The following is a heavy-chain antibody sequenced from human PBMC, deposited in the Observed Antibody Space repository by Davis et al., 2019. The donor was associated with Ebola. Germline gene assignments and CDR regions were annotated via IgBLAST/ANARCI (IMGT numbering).Heavy chain of an antibody. D-gene: IGHD6-19*01. CDR3: ATTPQYSSGQNKPFDY. CDR1: GFVFRNYV. CDR2: LGTSADT. J-gene: IGHJ4*02. V-gene: IGHV3-23*01. Sequence: PGGSLRLSCVASGFVFRNYVMSWIRQAPGKGLEWVSTLGTSADTYYADSVKGRFTISRDNSKNTLYLQMNSLRAGDTAVYYCATTPQYSSGQNKPFDYWGQGTLVTVSS.